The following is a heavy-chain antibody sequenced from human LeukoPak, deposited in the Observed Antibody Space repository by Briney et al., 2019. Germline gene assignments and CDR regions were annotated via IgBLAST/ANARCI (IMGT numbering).Heavy chain of an antibody. CDR1: GFTVSSNY. J-gene: IGHJ4*02. D-gene: IGHD2-2*01. V-gene: IGHV3-66*01. CDR3: ARSSIVTGYCSSTSCPYYFDS. Sequence: GGSLRLSCAASGFTVSSNYMSWVRQAPGKGLECVSVIYSGGSTYYADSVKGRFTISRDNSKNTLYLQMNSLRAEDTAVYYCARSSIVTGYCSSTSCPYYFDSWGQGTLVTVSS. CDR2: IYSGGST.